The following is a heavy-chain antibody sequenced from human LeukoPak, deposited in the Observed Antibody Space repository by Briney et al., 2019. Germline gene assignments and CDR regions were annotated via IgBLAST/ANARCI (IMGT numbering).Heavy chain of an antibody. CDR1: GFTFSSYE. V-gene: IGHV3-23*01. J-gene: IGHJ4*02. CDR2: VTSSSHST. Sequence: GGSLRLSCEASGFTFSSYEMSWVRQAPGKGLEWVSSVTSSSHSTYYADSVKGRFTISRDNSKNTLNLQMISLRADDTAVYYCARRNVGVFDHWGQGTLVTVSS. D-gene: IGHD2-8*01. CDR3: ARRNVGVFDH.